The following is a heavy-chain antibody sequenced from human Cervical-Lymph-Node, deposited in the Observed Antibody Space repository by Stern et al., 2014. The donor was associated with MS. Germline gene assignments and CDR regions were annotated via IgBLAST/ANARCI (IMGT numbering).Heavy chain of an antibody. CDR1: GFIFDDYA. V-gene: IGHV3-9*01. CDR3: TKGGESTSDS. Sequence: EVQLVESGGGLVQPGRSLRLSCAASGFIFDDYAMHWVRPAPGKSLEWVSTISWNSAIIGYADSVKGRFTISRDNAKNSLYLQMDSLRAEDTAFYYCTKGGESTSDSWGQGTLVTVSS. J-gene: IGHJ4*02. D-gene: IGHD4-17*01. CDR2: ISWNSAII.